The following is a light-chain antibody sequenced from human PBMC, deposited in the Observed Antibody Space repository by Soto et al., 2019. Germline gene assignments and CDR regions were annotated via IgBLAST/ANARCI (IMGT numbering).Light chain of an antibody. V-gene: IGKV3-15*01. CDR2: GAS. Sequence: EVVMTQSPATLSVYPGERATLSCRASQSVSSDLAWYLQKPGQAPSLLVYGASTRATGMPARFSGSGSGTEFTLTISSLQSEDFAVYYCQQYNKWPHTFGQGTKLEIK. J-gene: IGKJ2*01. CDR1: QSVSSD. CDR3: QQYNKWPHT.